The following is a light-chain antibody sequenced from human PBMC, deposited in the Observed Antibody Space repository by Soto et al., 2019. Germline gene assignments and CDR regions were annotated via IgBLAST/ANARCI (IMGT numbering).Light chain of an antibody. CDR2: AAS. CDR3: QQANSFPVT. Sequence: IQLTQSPSSLSASVGDRVTITCRASQGISSYLAWYQQKPGKAPKLLIYAASSLQSGVPSRFSGSGSGTEFTLTISSVQPDDFATYYCQQANSFPVTCGGGTKGDIK. J-gene: IGKJ4*01. V-gene: IGKV1-9*01. CDR1: QGISSY.